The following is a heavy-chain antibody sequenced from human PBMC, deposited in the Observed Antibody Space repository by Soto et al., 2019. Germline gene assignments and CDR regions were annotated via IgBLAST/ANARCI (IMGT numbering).Heavy chain of an antibody. CDR3: ARGWLRRGYLDY. V-gene: IGHV3-13*04. CDR1: GFTFRTND. D-gene: IGHD5-12*01. J-gene: IGHJ4*02. Sequence: EEQLVESGGGLVQPGGSLRLSCAASGFTFRTNDMHWVRQAPGKGLEWVAGIGTAADTYYPDSVKGRFTISRDNAKSSLCLQMKSLRAGDTAVYYCARGWLRRGYLDYWGQGTLVTVSS. CDR2: IGTAADT.